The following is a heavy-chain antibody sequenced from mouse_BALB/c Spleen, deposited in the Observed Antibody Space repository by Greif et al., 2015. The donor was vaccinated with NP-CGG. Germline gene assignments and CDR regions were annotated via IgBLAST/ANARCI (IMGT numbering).Heavy chain of an antibody. D-gene: IGHD4-1*01. CDR1: GYAFSSYW. J-gene: IGHJ4*01. Sequence: VQLQQSGAELVRPGSSVKISCKASGYAFSSYWMNWVKQRPGQGLEWIGQIYPGDGDTNYNGKCKGKATLTADKSSSTAYMQLSSLTSEDSAVYFCARTGKGYYAMDYWGQGTSVTVSS. CDR2: IYPGDGDT. CDR3: ARTGKGYYAMDY. V-gene: IGHV1-80*01.